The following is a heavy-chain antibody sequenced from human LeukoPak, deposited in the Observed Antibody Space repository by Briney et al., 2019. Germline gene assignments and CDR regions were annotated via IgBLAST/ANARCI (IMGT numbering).Heavy chain of an antibody. CDR2: IYHSGST. D-gene: IGHD3-22*01. CDR1: GYSISSGYY. J-gene: IGHJ4*02. V-gene: IGHV4-38-2*02. Sequence: PSETLSLTCTVSGYSISSGYYWGWIRQPPGKGLEWIGSIYHSGSTYYNPSLKSRVTISVDTSKNQFSLKLSSVTAADTAVYYCARGYYDSSGYYFFDYWGQGTLVTVSS. CDR3: ARGYYDSSGYYFFDY.